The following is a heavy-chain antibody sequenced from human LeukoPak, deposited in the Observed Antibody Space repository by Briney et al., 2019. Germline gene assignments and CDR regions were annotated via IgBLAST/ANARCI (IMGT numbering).Heavy chain of an antibody. D-gene: IGHD3-22*01. V-gene: IGHV3-33*01. CDR3: ARGDYYDSSGYSQYFQH. Sequence: GGSLRLSCAASGFSFSNYGMHWVRQAPGKGLEWVAVIWYDGSNKYYADSVKGRFTISRDNSKNTLYLQMNSLRAEDTAVYYCARGDYYDSSGYSQYFQHWGQGTLVTVSS. J-gene: IGHJ1*01. CDR1: GFSFSNYG. CDR2: IWYDGSNK.